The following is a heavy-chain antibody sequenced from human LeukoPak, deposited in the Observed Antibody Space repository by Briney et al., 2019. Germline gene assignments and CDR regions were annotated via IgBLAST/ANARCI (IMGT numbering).Heavy chain of an antibody. J-gene: IGHJ4*02. CDR2: FSSSGSTI. CDR3: ARGAYYYDSSGAFDY. Sequence: GGSLRLSCAASGFTFSSYEMNWVRQAPGKGLEWVSYFSSSGSTIYYADSVTGRFTISRDNAKNSLYLQMNSLRAEDTAVYYCARGAYYYDSSGAFDYWGQGTLVTVSS. D-gene: IGHD3-22*01. CDR1: GFTFSSYE. V-gene: IGHV3-48*03.